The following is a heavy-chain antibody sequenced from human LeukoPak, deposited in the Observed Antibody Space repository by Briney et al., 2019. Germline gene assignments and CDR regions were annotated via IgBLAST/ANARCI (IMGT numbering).Heavy chain of an antibody. V-gene: IGHV1-2*02. Sequence: GASVKVSCKDCGYTFTGYYMHGVGQAPRQGREGMGWINPNSGGTNNARKFQDRVTMTSETSISTAYMELSRLRSVDTAVYYCAKTLWFGELSQYYYYGMDVWGQGTTVTVSS. J-gene: IGHJ6*02. CDR2: INPNSGGT. CDR1: GYTFTGYY. CDR3: AKTLWFGELSQYYYYGMDV. D-gene: IGHD3-10*01.